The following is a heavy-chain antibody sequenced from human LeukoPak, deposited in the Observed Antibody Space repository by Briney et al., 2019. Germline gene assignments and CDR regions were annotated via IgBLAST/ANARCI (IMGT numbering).Heavy chain of an antibody. CDR1: GFTFSVSA. V-gene: IGHV3-23*01. CDR3: AKEYNFGL. D-gene: IGHD5-18*01. J-gene: IGHJ2*01. Sequence: PGGSLRLSCAASGFTFSVSAMSWVRQAPGKGLEWVSTISVADGSTYYADSVKGRFTISRDKSKNKLYLQMDSLRDEDTAVYYCAKEYNFGLWRRGTLVTVSS. CDR2: ISVADGST.